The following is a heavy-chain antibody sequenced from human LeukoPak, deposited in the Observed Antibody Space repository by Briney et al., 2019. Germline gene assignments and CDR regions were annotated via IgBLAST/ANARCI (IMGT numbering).Heavy chain of an antibody. CDR1: GGSFSSYY. CDR2: IYTSGST. J-gene: IGHJ4*02. V-gene: IGHV4-4*07. CDR3: ARDRTAAAGNFDY. Sequence: SETLSLTCAVYGGSFSSYYWSWIRQPAGKGLEWIGRIYTSGSTNYNPSLKSRVTMSVDTSKNQFSLKLSSVTAADTAVYYCARDRTAAAGNFDYWGQGTLVTVSS. D-gene: IGHD6-13*01.